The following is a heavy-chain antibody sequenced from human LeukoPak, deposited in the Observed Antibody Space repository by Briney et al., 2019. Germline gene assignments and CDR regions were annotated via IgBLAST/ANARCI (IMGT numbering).Heavy chain of an antibody. J-gene: IGHJ4*02. CDR2: IYYSGST. V-gene: IGHV4-39*01. Sequence: PSETLSLTCTVSGGSISSSSYYWGWIRQPPGKGLEWIGSIYYSGSTYYNPSLKSRVTISVDTSKNQFSLKLSSVTAADTAVYYCARLLYYYGSGSYYDYWGQGTLVTVSS. CDR3: ARLLYYYGSGSYYDY. CDR1: GGSISSSSYY. D-gene: IGHD3-10*01.